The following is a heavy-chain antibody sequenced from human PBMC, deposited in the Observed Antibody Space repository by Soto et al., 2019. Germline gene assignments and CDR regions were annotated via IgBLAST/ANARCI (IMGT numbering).Heavy chain of an antibody. CDR3: AKGPQPFGKPFYLFDS. J-gene: IGHJ4*02. Sequence: ESGGGLGQPGRSLRLSCAASGFRFDDYAMYWVRQSPWKVLEGVSGLSWNRDTLGYADSVKGRFTISRDNAKNSLYLQMNSLRDEDTAFYYCAKGPQPFGKPFYLFDSWGQGTLVDVSS. CDR2: LSWNRDTL. V-gene: IGHV3-9*01. CDR1: GFRFDDYA. D-gene: IGHD2-15*01.